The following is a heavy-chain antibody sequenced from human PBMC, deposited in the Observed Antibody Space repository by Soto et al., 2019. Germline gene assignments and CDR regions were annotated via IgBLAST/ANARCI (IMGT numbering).Heavy chain of an antibody. CDR1: GGSISSYY. CDR3: ARYRGSSPDY. Sequence: QVQLQESGPGLVKPSETLSLTCTVSGGSISSYYWSWIRQPPGTGLEWIGYSYYSGSTNHNPSLKSRVDFSVDTYKHQISLKLSSVNAADTAVYYCARYRGSSPDYWGQGPLVTVSS. V-gene: IGHV4-59*12. J-gene: IGHJ4*02. D-gene: IGHD1-26*01. CDR2: SYYSGST.